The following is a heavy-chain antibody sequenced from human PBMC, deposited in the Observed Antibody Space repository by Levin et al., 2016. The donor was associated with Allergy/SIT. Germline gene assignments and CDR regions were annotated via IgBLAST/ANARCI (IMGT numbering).Heavy chain of an antibody. D-gene: IGHD6-19*01. V-gene: IGHV3-53*01. Sequence: VRQAPGKGLEWVSVIYSGGSTYYADSVKGRFTISRDNSKNTLYLQMNSLRAEDTAVYYCAKDLLPGIAVAGDTFDYWGQGTLVTVSS. CDR3: AKDLLPGIAVAGDTFDY. CDR2: IYSGGST. J-gene: IGHJ4*02.